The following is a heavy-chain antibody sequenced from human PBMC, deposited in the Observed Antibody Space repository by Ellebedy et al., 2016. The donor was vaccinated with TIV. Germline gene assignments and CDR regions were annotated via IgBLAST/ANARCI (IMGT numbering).Heavy chain of an antibody. CDR1: GFTFSSYW. V-gene: IGHV3-7*03. CDR2: INQDGSEK. D-gene: IGHD5-12*01. J-gene: IGHJ4*02. CDR3: ARFSGYDY. Sequence: PGGSLRLSCAASGFTFSSYWMNWVRQAPGKGLEWVANINQDGSEKYYVDSVKGRFTISRDNAKHSLCLQMNSLRAEDTAVYYCARFSGYDYWGQGTLVTVSS.